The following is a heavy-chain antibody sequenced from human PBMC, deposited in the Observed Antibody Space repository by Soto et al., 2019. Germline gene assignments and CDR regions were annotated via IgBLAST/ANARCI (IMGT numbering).Heavy chain of an antibody. CDR3: ARVSPDCGGYCLVAFDI. Sequence: QVQLQESGPGLVKPSQTLSLTCTVSGGSISSGDYYWSWIRQPPGKGLEWIGYIYYSGSTYYNPSLKSRVTMSVDTSKNQFSLKLSSVTAAATAVYYCARVSPDCGGYCLVAFDIWGQGTMVTVSS. J-gene: IGHJ3*02. D-gene: IGHD2-21*02. CDR1: GGSISSGDYY. CDR2: IYYSGST. V-gene: IGHV4-30-4*01.